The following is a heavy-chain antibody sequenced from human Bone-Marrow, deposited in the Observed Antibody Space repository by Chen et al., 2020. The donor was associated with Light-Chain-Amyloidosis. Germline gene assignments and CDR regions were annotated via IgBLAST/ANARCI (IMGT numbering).Heavy chain of an antibody. CDR1: GFPFGTYS. CDR2: ISSNGNAI. D-gene: IGHD6-13*01. V-gene: IGHV3-48*01. Sequence: ARLVESGGGLVQPGGSLRLSCAASGFPFGTYSLTWVRQAPGKGLEWLSYISSNGNAIFYAASVRGRFTISRDNANSSLYLQMRNLRVEDTAVYYCARDSGESAADDFWGQGTLVTVSS. CDR3: ARDSGESAADDF. J-gene: IGHJ4*02.